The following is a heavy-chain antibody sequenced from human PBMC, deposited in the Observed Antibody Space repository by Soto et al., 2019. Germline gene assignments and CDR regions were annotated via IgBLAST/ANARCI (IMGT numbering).Heavy chain of an antibody. CDR2: IIPIFGTA. D-gene: IGHD6-6*01. J-gene: IGHJ4*02. CDR1: GGTFSSYA. V-gene: IGHV1-69*12. Sequence: QVQLVQSGAEVKKPGSSVKVSCKASGGTFSSYAISWVRQAPGQGLEWMGGIIPIFGTANYAEKFQGRVTITVDESTSTDYMELSSLRSEDTAVYYCATVWSRAACRQLDYWCQGTLVTVSS. CDR3: ATVWSRAACRQLDY.